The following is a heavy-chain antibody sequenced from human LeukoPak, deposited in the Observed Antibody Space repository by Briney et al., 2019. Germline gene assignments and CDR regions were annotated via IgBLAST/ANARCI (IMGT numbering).Heavy chain of an antibody. CDR3: AKPPTAGDAFDI. CDR1: GFTFSIYA. J-gene: IGHJ3*02. V-gene: IGHV3-23*01. D-gene: IGHD3-10*01. Sequence: GGSLRLSCAASGFTFSIYAMSWVRQAPGKGLEWVSAISGSGGSTYYADSVKGRFTISRDNSKNTLYLQMNSLRAEDTAVYYCAKPPTAGDAFDIWGQGTMVTVSS. CDR2: ISGSGGST.